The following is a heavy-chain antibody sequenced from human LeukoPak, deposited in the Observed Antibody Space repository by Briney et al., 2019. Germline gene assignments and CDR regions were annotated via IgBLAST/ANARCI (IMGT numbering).Heavy chain of an antibody. D-gene: IGHD3-10*01. CDR3: AKDPMVRGVTRWFDP. J-gene: IGHJ5*02. V-gene: IGHV3-23*01. CDR2: INGSGGST. CDR1: GFTFSSYA. Sequence: PGGSLRLSCAASGFTFSSYAMSWARQAPGKGLEWVSAINGSGGSTYYADSVKGRFTNARDNSKNTLYLQMNSLRAEDTAVYYCAKDPMVRGVTRWFDPWGQGTLVTVSS.